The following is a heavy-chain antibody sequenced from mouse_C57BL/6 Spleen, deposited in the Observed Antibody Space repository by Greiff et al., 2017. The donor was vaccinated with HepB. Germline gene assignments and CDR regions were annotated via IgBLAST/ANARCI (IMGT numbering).Heavy chain of an antibody. CDR1: GFSLTSYA. V-gene: IGHV2-9-1*01. CDR3: ARRDGSGATDY. J-gene: IGHJ4*01. Sequence: QVQLQQSGPGLVAPSQCLSITCTASGFSLTSYAISWVRQPPGKGLEWLGGIWTGGGTNYNTALNSRLSISKDNSKGQVFLKRNSLQTDDTARYYCARRDGSGATDYWGQGTSVTVSS. D-gene: IGHD3-2*02. CDR2: IWTGGGT.